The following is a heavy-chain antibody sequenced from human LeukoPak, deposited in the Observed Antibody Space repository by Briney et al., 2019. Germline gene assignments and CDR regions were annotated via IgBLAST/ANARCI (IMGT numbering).Heavy chain of an antibody. CDR3: ARDPPYYDILTGSDY. V-gene: IGHV4-34*01. CDR1: GGSFSGYY. CDR2: INHSGST. Sequence: SETLSLTCAVYGGSFSGYYWSWIRQPPGKGLEWIGEINHSGSTNYNPSLKSRVTISVDTSKNQFSLKLSSVTAADTAVYYCARDPPYYDILTGSDYWGQGTLVTVSS. D-gene: IGHD3-9*01. J-gene: IGHJ4*02.